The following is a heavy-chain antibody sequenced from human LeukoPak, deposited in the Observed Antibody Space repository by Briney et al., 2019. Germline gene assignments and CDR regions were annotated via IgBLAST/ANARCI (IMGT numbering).Heavy chain of an antibody. D-gene: IGHD1-7*01. J-gene: IGHJ6*02. CDR2: IYPGDSDT. V-gene: IGHV5-51*01. CDR1: GYTFTNYW. Sequence: GESLKISCKGSGYTFTNYWIGWVRQMPGKGLEWMGIIYPGDSDTTYSPSFQGQVTISVDKSISTAYLQWSSLKASDTAMYYCARRAGDNWNYPDVWGQGTTVTVSS. CDR3: ARRAGDNWNYPDV.